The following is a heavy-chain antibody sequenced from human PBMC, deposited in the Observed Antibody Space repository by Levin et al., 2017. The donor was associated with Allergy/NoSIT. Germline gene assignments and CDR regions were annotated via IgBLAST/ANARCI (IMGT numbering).Heavy chain of an antibody. CDR1: GFTVSTNY. Sequence: PGGSLRLSCEASGFTVSTNYMAWVRQAPGKGLEWVSVIFSGGSTYYADSVKGRFTISRDNSKNTLYLQMNSLRAEDTAVYYCAKHITVAGPTEHFHHWGQGTLVTVSS. J-gene: IGHJ1*01. V-gene: IGHV3-66*04. CDR2: IFSGGST. D-gene: IGHD6-19*01. CDR3: AKHITVAGPTEHFHH.